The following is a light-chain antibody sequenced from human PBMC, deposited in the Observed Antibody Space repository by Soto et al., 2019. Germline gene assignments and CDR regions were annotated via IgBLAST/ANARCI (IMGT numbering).Light chain of an antibody. V-gene: IGKV3-20*01. CDR1: QTISSGF. CDR2: DAS. CDR3: QQYSSSPRT. J-gene: IGKJ5*01. Sequence: EIVLTQSPGILYLSPGDXATLSCRASQTISSGFLAWYQQKVGQAPRLLIYDASNRATGVPDRFSGSGSGTDFSLTLSRLEPEDFAVYHCQQYSSSPRTFGQGTRLEIK.